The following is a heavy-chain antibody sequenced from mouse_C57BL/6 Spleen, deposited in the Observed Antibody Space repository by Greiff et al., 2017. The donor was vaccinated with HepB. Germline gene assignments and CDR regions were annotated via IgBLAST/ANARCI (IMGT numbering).Heavy chain of an antibody. D-gene: IGHD1-1*02. Sequence: EVQGVASGGCFVTPGGSLNLSCAASGFTFRSYALSLVRPTPEKRLEWVATISDGGSYTYYPDNVKGRFTISRDNAKNNLYLQMSHLKSEDTAMYYCAREDYGAMDYWGQGTSVTVSS. CDR3: AREDYGAMDY. CDR1: GFTFRSYA. V-gene: IGHV5-4*01. J-gene: IGHJ4*01. CDR2: ISDGGSYT.